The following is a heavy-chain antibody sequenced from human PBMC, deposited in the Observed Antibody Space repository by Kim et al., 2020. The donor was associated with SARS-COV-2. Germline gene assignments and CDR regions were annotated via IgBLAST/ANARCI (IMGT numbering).Heavy chain of an antibody. CDR3: TTDRLPTYYYGSGSYFYQYYFEY. J-gene: IGHJ4*02. Sequence: GGSLRLSCAASGFTFSNAWMSWVRQAPGKGLEWVGRIKSKTDGGTTDYAAPAKGRFTISRDDSKNTLYLQMNSLKTEDTAVYYCTTDRLPTYYYGSGSYFYQYYFEYWGQGTLVTVSS. CDR2: IKSKTDGGTT. CDR1: GFTFSNAW. D-gene: IGHD3-10*01. V-gene: IGHV3-15*01.